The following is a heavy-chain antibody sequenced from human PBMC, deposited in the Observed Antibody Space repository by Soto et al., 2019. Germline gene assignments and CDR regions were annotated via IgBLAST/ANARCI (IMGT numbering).Heavy chain of an antibody. J-gene: IGHJ4*02. V-gene: IGHV4-4*02. CDR1: GGSISSSNC. CDR3: ASVGAWELGYFDY. Sequence: AETLSLTCAVSGGSISSSNCWSWVRQPPEKGREWIGEIYHSGSTNYKPSLKSRVTISVDKSKTQFSLKLSSVTAADTAVYYCASVGAWELGYFDYWGQGTLVTVSS. CDR2: IYHSGST. D-gene: IGHD1-26*01.